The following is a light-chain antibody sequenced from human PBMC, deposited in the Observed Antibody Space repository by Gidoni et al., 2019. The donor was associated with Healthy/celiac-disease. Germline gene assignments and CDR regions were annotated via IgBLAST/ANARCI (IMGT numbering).Light chain of an antibody. CDR3: SSYTSTRYV. J-gene: IGLJ1*01. V-gene: IGLV2-14*01. CDR2: YFS. Sequence: QSALTQPASVSGSPGQSITISCTGTSSDVGGYNYVSRYQQHPGKAPKLMIYYFSNRPSGVSNPLPCSKSGKPASLTNSGLQAEDEADYYCSSYTSTRYVFGTGTKVTVL. CDR1: SSDVGGYNY.